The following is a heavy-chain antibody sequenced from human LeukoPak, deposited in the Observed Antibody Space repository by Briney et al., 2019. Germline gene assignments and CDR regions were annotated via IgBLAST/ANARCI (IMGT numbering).Heavy chain of an antibody. V-gene: IGHV4-39*01. Sequence: KPGGSLRLSCAASGFTFSSYSMNWIRQPPGKGLEWIGSMYYSGSTYYNPSLKSRVTISVDTSKSQFSLKLSSVTAADTAVYYCARGPSGMDVWGQGTTVTVSS. CDR2: MYYSGST. CDR1: GFTFSSYS. J-gene: IGHJ6*02. CDR3: ARGPSGMDV.